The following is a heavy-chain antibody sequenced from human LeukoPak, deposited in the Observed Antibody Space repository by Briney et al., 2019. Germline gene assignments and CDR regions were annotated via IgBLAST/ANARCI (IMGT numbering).Heavy chain of an antibody. CDR2: IDSGGNT. J-gene: IGHJ4*02. CDR1: GFTVSSNY. V-gene: IGHV3-66*01. Sequence: GRSLRLSCAASGFTVSSNYISWVRQAPGRGLEWVSVIDSGGNTNYADSVRGRFIISRDNSENTLHLQMNSLRAEDTAVYYCASGRLSGKGYDHWGQGTLVTVSS. D-gene: IGHD1-26*01. CDR3: ASGRLSGKGYDH.